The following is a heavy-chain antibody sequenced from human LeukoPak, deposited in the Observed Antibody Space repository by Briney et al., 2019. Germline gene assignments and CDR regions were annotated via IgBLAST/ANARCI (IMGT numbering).Heavy chain of an antibody. CDR1: GYSISSGYY. D-gene: IGHD1-20*01. CDR3: ARGAGGITGTTEIVSGGLMDV. V-gene: IGHV4-38-2*01. J-gene: IGHJ6*03. CDR2: INRGGST. Sequence: SETLSLTCAVSGYSISSGYYWGWIRQPPEKGLEWIGEINRGGSTNYNPSLKSRVTISVDTSKNQFSPNLRSVTAADTAVYYCARGAGGITGTTEIVSGGLMDVWGEGTTVTVSS.